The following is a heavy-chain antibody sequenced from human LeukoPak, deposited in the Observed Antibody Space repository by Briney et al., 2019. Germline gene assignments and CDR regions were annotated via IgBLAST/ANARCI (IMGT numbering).Heavy chain of an antibody. D-gene: IGHD3-10*01. V-gene: IGHV3-23*01. CDR1: GFTFSSHW. J-gene: IGHJ4*02. CDR3: ARVTYGSGTYGAFDY. Sequence: GGSLRLSCAASGFTFSSHWMSWVRQAPGKGLEWVSAISGSGGSTYYADSVKGRFTISRDNSKNTLYLQMNSLRAEDTAVYYCARVTYGSGTYGAFDYWGQGTLVTVSS. CDR2: ISGSGGST.